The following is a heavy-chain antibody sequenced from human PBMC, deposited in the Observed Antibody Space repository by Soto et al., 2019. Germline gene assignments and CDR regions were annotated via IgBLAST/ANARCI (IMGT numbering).Heavy chain of an antibody. V-gene: IGHV4-31*03. Sequence: SETLSLTCTVSGGSINSGGYYWSWIRQHPGKGLEWIGYIYYSGSTYYNPSLKSRVTISVDTSKNQFSLKLSSVTAADTAVYYCARDAMGYYYYYGMDVWGQGTTVTVSS. CDR2: IYYSGST. CDR1: GGSINSGGYY. J-gene: IGHJ6*02. CDR3: ARDAMGYYYYYGMDV. D-gene: IGHD3-16*01.